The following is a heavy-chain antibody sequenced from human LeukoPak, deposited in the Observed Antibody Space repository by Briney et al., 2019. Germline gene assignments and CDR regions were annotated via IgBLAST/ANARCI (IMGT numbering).Heavy chain of an antibody. J-gene: IGHJ4*02. CDR1: GFTFSTYT. V-gene: IGHV3-64*01. Sequence: GGSLRLSCAASGFTFSTYTMHWVRQAPGKGLEYVSAISGNGGDSFYANSVKGRFTVSRDNSKNTLYLQMASLRVEDMAVYYCARDYYGCFDYWGQGILVTVSS. CDR3: ARDYYGCFDY. CDR2: ISGNGGDS. D-gene: IGHD3-10*01.